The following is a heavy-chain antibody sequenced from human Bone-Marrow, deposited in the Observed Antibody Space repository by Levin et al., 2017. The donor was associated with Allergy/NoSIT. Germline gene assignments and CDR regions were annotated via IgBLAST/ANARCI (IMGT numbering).Heavy chain of an antibody. V-gene: IGHV4-4*09. D-gene: IGHD3-10*01. CDR3: ARRKVSGYHAFDI. J-gene: IGHJ3*02. CDR1: GDSIRDDY. CDR2: MFSSGTN. Sequence: SQTLSLTCTVSGDSIRDDYWSWIRQSPGGELEWIGNMFSSGTNYIYNPSLKSRVTMSMHTSHNQFSLKVTSVTAADTGVYFCARRKVSGYHAFDIWGHGTKVTVSS.